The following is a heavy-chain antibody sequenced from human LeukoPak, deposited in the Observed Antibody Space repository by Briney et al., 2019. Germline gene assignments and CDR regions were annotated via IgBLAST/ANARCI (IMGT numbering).Heavy chain of an antibody. CDR1: GFTFDDYA. Sequence: GGSLRLPCAASGFTFDDYAMHWVRQAPGKGLEWVSGISWNSGSIGYADSVKGRFTISRDNAKNSLYLQMNSLRAEDTALYYCAKDYGITMVRGGFDYWGQGTLVTVSS. J-gene: IGHJ4*02. CDR3: AKDYGITMVRGGFDY. D-gene: IGHD3-10*01. CDR2: ISWNSGSI. V-gene: IGHV3-9*01.